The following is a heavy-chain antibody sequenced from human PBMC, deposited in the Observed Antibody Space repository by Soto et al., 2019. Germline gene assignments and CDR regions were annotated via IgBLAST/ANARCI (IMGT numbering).Heavy chain of an antibody. D-gene: IGHD6-13*01. V-gene: IGHV1-69*01. CDR2: IIPIFGTA. CDR3: ARDPGSSSWYDYYYYGMDV. J-gene: IGHJ6*02. Sequence: QVQLVQSGAEVKKPGSSVKVSCKASGGTFSSYAISWVRQAPGQGLEWMGGIIPIFGTANYAQKFQGRVTITADESTSTAYMELSSLRSEDTAVYYCARDPGSSSWYDYYYYGMDVWGQGTTVTVSS. CDR1: GGTFSSYA.